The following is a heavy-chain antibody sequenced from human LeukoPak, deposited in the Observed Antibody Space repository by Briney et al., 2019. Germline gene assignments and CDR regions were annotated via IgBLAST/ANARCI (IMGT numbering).Heavy chain of an antibody. V-gene: IGHV4-39*01. D-gene: IGHD4-11*01. CDR2: MSYVGIT. J-gene: IGHJ4*02. CDR1: GDSISSTTYW. Sequence: SETLSLTCTVSGDSISSTTYWWGWIRQSPGKGLEWIGSMSYVGITSYNPSLKSRATISVDTSKNQFSLMLTSVTAADTAVYYCTRLPLDYSLDHWGQGTPVSVSS. CDR3: TRLPLDYSLDH.